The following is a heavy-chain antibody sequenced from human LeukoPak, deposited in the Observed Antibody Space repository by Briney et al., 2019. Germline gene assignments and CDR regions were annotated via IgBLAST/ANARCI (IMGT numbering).Heavy chain of an antibody. Sequence: SQTLSLTCTVSGGSISSGSYYWSWIRQPAGKGLEWIGRIYTSGSTNYNPSLKSRVTISVDTSKNQFSLKLSSVTAADTAVYYCARGTVGSRGFEYWGQGTLVTVSS. J-gene: IGHJ4*02. CDR3: ARGTVGSRGFEY. CDR2: IYTSGST. V-gene: IGHV4-61*02. CDR1: GGSISSGSYY. D-gene: IGHD1-26*01.